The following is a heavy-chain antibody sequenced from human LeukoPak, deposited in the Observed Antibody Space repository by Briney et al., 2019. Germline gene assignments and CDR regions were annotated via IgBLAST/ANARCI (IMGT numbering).Heavy chain of an antibody. CDR2: IYYSGST. CDR1: GGSISSGGHY. D-gene: IGHD3-22*01. CDR3: ARDRAGSTVYFLNWFDP. Sequence: PSETLSLTCTVSGGSISSGGHYWSWIRQHPGKGLEWIGYIYYSGSTYYNPSLKSRVTISVDTSKNQFSLRLSSVTAADTAVYYCARDRAGSTVYFLNWFDPWGQGTLVTVSS. V-gene: IGHV4-31*03. J-gene: IGHJ5*02.